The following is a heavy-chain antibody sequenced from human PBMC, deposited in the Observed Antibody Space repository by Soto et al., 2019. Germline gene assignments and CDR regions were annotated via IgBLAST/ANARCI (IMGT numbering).Heavy chain of an antibody. Sequence: LRLSCNASGFTVSSSYMSWVRQAPGMGLEWVAVIESGGTAHYADSVKGRFTISRDNPNNIIYLQLHTLRAEDTAVYYCAKDLGPLKLLNYVFYGLDVWGQGTTVTVSS. V-gene: IGHV3-53*01. CDR2: IESGGTA. CDR3: AKDLGPLKLLNYVFYGLDV. D-gene: IGHD2-21*02. J-gene: IGHJ6*02. CDR1: GFTVSSSY.